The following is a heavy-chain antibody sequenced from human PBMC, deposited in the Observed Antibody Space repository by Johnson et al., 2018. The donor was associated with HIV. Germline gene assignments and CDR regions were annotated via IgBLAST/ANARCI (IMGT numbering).Heavy chain of an antibody. V-gene: IGHV3-30*06. CDR3: AKGDDSSGWYNGAFDI. J-gene: IGHJ3*02. Sequence: VQLVESGGGVVQPGRSVRLYCAASGFIFSTYGMHWVRQAPGKGLEWVAVISYDGSKKYYADSVKGRLTISRDNSKNTLYLQMNSLRAEDTAVYYCAKGDDSSGWYNGAFDIWGLGTMVTVSS. CDR2: ISYDGSKK. D-gene: IGHD6-19*01. CDR1: GFIFSTYG.